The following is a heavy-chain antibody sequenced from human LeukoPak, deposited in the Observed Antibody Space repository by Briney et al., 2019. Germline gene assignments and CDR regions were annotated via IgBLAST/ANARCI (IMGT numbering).Heavy chain of an antibody. CDR3: ARAPSEIGGYYPEYFRH. D-gene: IGHD3-22*01. V-gene: IGHV3-74*01. J-gene: IGHJ1*01. CDR2: IKSDGST. Sequence: GGSLRLSCAASGFTFGTYWMHWVRQAPGKGLVWVSRIKSDGSTNYADSVKGRFTISGDNAKNTVSLQMNSLRPEDTGVYYCARAPSEIGGYYPEYFRHWGQGTLVTVSS. CDR1: GFTFGTYW.